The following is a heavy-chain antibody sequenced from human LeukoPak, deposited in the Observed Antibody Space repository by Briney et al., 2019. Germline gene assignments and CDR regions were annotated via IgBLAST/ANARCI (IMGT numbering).Heavy chain of an antibody. CDR2: IYSGGTT. J-gene: IGHJ4*02. CDR1: GFSVSSNY. Sequence: GGSLRLSCAASGFSVSSNYVSWVRQAPGKGREWVSVIYSGGTTYYADTIKGRFTISRDNSKNTLYLQMNSLRAEDTAVYYCAGRYDSSGYPLHWGQGTLVTVSS. CDR3: AGRYDSSGYPLH. V-gene: IGHV3-53*01. D-gene: IGHD3-22*01.